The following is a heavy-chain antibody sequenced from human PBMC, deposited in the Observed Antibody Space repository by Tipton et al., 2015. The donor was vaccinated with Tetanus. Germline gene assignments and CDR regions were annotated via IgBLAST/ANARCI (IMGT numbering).Heavy chain of an antibody. CDR3: VRGRGLGAYSYGFEY. V-gene: IGHV4-39*02. CDR2: LSYSGRT. D-gene: IGHD5-18*01. CDR1: GGSMSTSGHY. J-gene: IGHJ4*02. Sequence: TLSLTCIVSGGSMSTSGHYGAWVRQHPGQGLEWIGSLSYSGRTYYNPSLKSRVTMSVDTSKKDFSVRLTSVTAADTAVYYCVRGRGLGAYSYGFEYWGQGALVTVSS.